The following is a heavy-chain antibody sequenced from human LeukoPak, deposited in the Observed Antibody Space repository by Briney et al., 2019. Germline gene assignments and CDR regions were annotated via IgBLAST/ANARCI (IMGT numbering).Heavy chain of an antibody. D-gene: IGHD3-10*01. J-gene: IGHJ4*02. CDR1: GFTFSRSA. CDR3: ARDNIAGSGSSD. V-gene: IGHV3-30-3*01. Sequence: GGSLRLSCTDSGFTFSRSAMHWVRQAPGKGLEWVAVTSYDGIHKYYADSVQGRFTISRDNSKNTLYLQMNSLRVEDTAVYYCARDNIAGSGSSDWGQGTLVTASS. CDR2: TSYDGIHK.